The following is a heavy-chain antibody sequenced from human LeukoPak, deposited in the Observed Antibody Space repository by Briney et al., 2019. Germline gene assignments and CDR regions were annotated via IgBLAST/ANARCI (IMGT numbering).Heavy chain of an antibody. J-gene: IGHJ5*02. V-gene: IGHV4-39*01. D-gene: IGHD2-15*01. CDR3: ARRFSGHARPEGVWFDP. CDR1: GGSISSSSYY. CDR2: IYYSGST. Sequence: SETLSLTCTVSGGSISSSSYYWGWIRQPPGKGLEWLGCIYYSGSTYYNPSLKSRVTISVATTQYQLSLKLSSVTATATAVYYCARRFSGHARPEGVWFDPGGQGTLVTVSS.